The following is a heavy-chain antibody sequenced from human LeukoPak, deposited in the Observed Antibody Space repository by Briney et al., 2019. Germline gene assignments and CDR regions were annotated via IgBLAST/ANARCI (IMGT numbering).Heavy chain of an antibody. D-gene: IGHD3-22*01. Sequence: PGGSLRLSCAASGFSVRTNYMTWVRQAPGRGLEWVSVIYSSGNTYSADSVKDRFTISRDNSKNTLYLQMNSLRAEDTAVYYCARGGTSGYHLAQWGQGTLVTVSS. J-gene: IGHJ4*02. CDR3: ARGGTSGYHLAQ. V-gene: IGHV3-66*01. CDR1: GFSVRTNY. CDR2: IYSSGNT.